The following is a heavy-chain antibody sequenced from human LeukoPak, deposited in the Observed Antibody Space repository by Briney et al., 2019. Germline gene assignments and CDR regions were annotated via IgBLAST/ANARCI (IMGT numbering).Heavy chain of an antibody. J-gene: IGHJ5*02. D-gene: IGHD6-13*01. CDR3: ARSPGIAAAGTEFSNWFDP. CDR2: INPNSGGT. CDR1: GYTFNGYY. V-gene: IGHV1-2*06. Sequence: GASVKVSCKASGYTFNGYYMHWVRQAPGQGLEWMGRINPNSGGTNYAQKFQGRVTMTRDTSFSTAYMELSRLRSDDTAVYYCARSPGIAAAGTEFSNWFDPWGQGTLVTVSS.